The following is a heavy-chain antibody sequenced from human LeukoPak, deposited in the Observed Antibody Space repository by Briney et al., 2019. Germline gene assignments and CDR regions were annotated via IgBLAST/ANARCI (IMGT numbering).Heavy chain of an antibody. CDR3: ARDLLKILAYCGGDCYSLGDAFDI. V-gene: IGHV3-74*01. CDR1: GFTFSSYW. D-gene: IGHD2-21*02. J-gene: IGHJ3*02. CDR2: INSDGSST. Sequence: GGSLRLSCAASGFTFSSYWMHWVRQAPGKGLVWVSRINSDGSSTSYADSVKGRFTISRDNAKNTLYLQMNSLRAEDTAVYYCARDLLKILAYCGGDCYSLGDAFDIWGQGTLVTVSS.